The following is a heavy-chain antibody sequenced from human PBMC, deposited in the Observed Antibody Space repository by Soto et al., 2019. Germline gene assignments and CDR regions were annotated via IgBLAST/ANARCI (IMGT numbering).Heavy chain of an antibody. CDR1: GFTFTGYF. D-gene: IGHD1-26*01. CDR3: AILVVATSSDY. V-gene: IGHV1-2*02. Sequence: ASLKVSCKASGFTFTGYFMHWVRQAPGQGLEWMGWINSNSGGTNYAQKFQGRVTMTRDTSISTAYMELSRLRSDDTAVYYCAILVVATSSDYWGQGTLVTVSS. CDR2: INSNSGGT. J-gene: IGHJ4*02.